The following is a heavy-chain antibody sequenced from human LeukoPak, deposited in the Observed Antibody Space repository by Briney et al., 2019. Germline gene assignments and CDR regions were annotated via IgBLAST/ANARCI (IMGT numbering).Heavy chain of an antibody. CDR3: ARDLSYNYFDY. CDR1: GGTSSSYA. CDR2: IIPIFGIA. Sequence: ASVTVSCKASGGTSSSYAISWVRQAPGQGLEWMGRIIPIFGIANYAQKFQGRVTITADKSTSTAYMELSSVRSEDTAVYYCARDLSYNYFDYWGQGTLVTVSS. J-gene: IGHJ4*02. V-gene: IGHV1-69*04. D-gene: IGHD2-2*02.